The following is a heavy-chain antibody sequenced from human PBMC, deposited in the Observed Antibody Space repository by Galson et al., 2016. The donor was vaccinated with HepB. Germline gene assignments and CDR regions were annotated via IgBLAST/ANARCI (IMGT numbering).Heavy chain of an antibody. D-gene: IGHD3-16*01. CDR2: AHYTGTT. CDR3: ARGRFGGGILYHGLDV. Sequence: EPLSLTCTVSGVSISDDYWSWIRQSPGKGLEWIGYAHYTGTTNYSPSLWSRVTISVDSPKNHFSLKLTSVTAADTAVYFCARGRFGGGILYHGLDVWGQGTAVTVSS. J-gene: IGHJ6*02. CDR1: GVSISDDY. V-gene: IGHV4-59*01.